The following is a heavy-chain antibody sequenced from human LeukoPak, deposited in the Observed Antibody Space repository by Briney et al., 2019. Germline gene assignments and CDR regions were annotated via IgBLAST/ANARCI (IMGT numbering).Heavy chain of an antibody. D-gene: IGHD2-2*01. Sequence: SETLSLTCTVSGGSISSYYWSWIRQPPGKGLEWIGYIYYSGSTNYNPSLKSRVTISVDTSKNQFSLKLSSVTAADTAVYYCARGDCSSTSCLYYYYYYMDVWGKGTTVTVSS. CDR1: GGSISSYY. CDR2: IYYSGST. CDR3: ARGDCSSTSCLYYYYYYMDV. V-gene: IGHV4-59*01. J-gene: IGHJ6*03.